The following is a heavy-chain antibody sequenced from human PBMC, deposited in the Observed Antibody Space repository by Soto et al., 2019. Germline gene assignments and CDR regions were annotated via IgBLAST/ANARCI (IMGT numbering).Heavy chain of an antibody. J-gene: IGHJ6*02. Sequence: PGGSLRLSCAASGFTFDDYAMHWVRQAPGKGLEWVSGISWNSGSIGYADSVKGRFTISRDNAKNSLYLQMNSLRAEDTALYYCAKDIDPGGSKNYYGMDVWGQGTTVTVSS. CDR2: ISWNSGSI. D-gene: IGHD1-26*01. CDR3: AKDIDPGGSKNYYGMDV. CDR1: GFTFDDYA. V-gene: IGHV3-9*01.